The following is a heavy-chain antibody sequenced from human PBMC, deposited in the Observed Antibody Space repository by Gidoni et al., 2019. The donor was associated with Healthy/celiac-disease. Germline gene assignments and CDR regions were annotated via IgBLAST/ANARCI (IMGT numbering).Heavy chain of an antibody. Sequence: QVQLQESGPGLVKPSETLSLTCTVSGGSISIYYWSWIRQPPGKGLEWIGYIYYSGSTNYNPSLKSRVTISVDTSKNQFSLKLSSVTAADTAVYYCARGSSGWYNWFDPWGQGTLVTVSS. CDR3: ARGSSGWYNWFDP. D-gene: IGHD6-19*01. J-gene: IGHJ5*02. CDR2: IYYSGST. V-gene: IGHV4-59*01. CDR1: GGSISIYY.